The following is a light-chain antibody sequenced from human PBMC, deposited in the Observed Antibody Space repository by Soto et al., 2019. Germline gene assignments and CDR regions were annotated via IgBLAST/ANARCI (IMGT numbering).Light chain of an antibody. CDR1: QSISSY. Sequence: DIQITQSPSSLSASVGDRVAITCLSSQSISSYLNWYQQKPGKAPKLLIYAASSLQSGVPSRFSGSGSGTDFTLTISSLQPEDFATYYCQQSYSTPRYTFGQGTKVDIK. CDR2: AAS. CDR3: QQSYSTPRYT. J-gene: IGKJ2*01. V-gene: IGKV1-39*01.